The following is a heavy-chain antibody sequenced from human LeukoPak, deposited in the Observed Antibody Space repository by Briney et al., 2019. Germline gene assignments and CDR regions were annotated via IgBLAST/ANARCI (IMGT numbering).Heavy chain of an antibody. CDR3: ARTLGYCSSTSCYYGYYYYYYMDV. J-gene: IGHJ6*03. CDR2: INPNSGGT. Sequence: ASVKVSCKASGYTFTGYYMHWVRQAPGQGLEWMGWINPNSGGTNYAQKFQGRVTMTRDTSIRTAYMELSRLRSDDTAVYYCARTLGYCSSTSCYYGYYYYYYMDVWGKGTTVTVSS. CDR1: GYTFTGYY. V-gene: IGHV1-2*02. D-gene: IGHD2-2*01.